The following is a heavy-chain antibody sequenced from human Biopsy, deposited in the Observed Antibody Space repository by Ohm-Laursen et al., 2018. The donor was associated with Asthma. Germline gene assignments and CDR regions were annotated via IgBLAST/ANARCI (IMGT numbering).Heavy chain of an antibody. V-gene: IGHV1-69*01. CDR1: GGAFSNFA. Sequence: SSVKVSCKTPGGAFSNFAISWVRQAPGQGLEWLGGIMTVFGTTNYAQKFQGRVTITADESTSTAYMEVTSLRSEDTAIYYCARCQVGYSSGWSLLLKKIYYSGMDVWGQGTAVTVSS. J-gene: IGHJ6*02. D-gene: IGHD6-19*01. CDR2: IMTVFGTT. CDR3: ARCQVGYSSGWSLLLKKIYYSGMDV.